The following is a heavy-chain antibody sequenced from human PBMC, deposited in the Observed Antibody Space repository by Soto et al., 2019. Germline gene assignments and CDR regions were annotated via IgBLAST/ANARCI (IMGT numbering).Heavy chain of an antibody. D-gene: IGHD6-19*01. CDR2: ISGSGGST. CDR3: AKDMGRYSSGRDAFDI. J-gene: IGHJ3*02. Sequence: GGSLRLSCAASGFTFSSYAMSWVRQAPGKGLEWVSAISGSGGSTYYADSVKGRFTISRDNSKNTRYLQMNSLRAEDTAVYYCAKDMGRYSSGRDAFDIWGQGTMVTVSS. CDR1: GFTFSSYA. V-gene: IGHV3-23*01.